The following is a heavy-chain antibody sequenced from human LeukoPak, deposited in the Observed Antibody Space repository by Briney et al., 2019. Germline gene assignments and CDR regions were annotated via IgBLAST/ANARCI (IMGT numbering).Heavy chain of an antibody. CDR3: ATVTYCSGGSCYNYYYGMDV. Sequence: ASVKVSCKASGYTFTSYGISWVRQAPGQGLEWMGWISAYNGNTNYAQKLQGRVTMTEDTSTDTAYMELSSLRSEDTAMYYCATVTYCSGGSCYNYYYGMDVWGQGTTVTVSS. V-gene: IGHV1-18*01. D-gene: IGHD2-15*01. J-gene: IGHJ6*02. CDR2: ISAYNGNT. CDR1: GYTFTSYG.